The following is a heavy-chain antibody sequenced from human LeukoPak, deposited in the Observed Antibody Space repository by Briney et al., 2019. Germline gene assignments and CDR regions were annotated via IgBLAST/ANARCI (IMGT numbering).Heavy chain of an antibody. CDR2: IYSGGST. V-gene: IGHV3-66*01. CDR3: ARDGQDDILTGYYDY. D-gene: IGHD3-9*01. J-gene: IGHJ4*02. Sequence: GGSLRLSCAASGFTVSSNYMSWVRQAPGKGLEWVSVIYSGGSTYYADSVKGRFTISRDNSKNTLYLQMNSLRAEDTAVYYCARDGQDDILTGYYDYWGQGTLVTVSS. CDR1: GFTVSSNY.